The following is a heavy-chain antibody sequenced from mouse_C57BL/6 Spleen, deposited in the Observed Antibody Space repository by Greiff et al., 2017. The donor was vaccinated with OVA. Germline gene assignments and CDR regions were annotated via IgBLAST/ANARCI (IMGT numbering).Heavy chain of an antibody. CDR1: GYAFSSSW. V-gene: IGHV1-82*01. J-gene: IGHJ3*01. CDR2: IYPGDGDT. CDR3: ARSSLTGPWFAY. D-gene: IGHD6-2*01. Sequence: VQLQQSGPELVKPGASVKISCKASGYAFSSSWMNWVKQRPGKGLEWIGRIYPGDGDTNYNGKFKGKATLTADKSSSTAYMQLSSLTSEDSAVYFCARSSLTGPWFAYWGQGTLVTVSA.